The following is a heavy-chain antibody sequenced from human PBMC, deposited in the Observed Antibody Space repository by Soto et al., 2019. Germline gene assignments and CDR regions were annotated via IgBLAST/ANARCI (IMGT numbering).Heavy chain of an antibody. Sequence: QVQLQESGPGLVKPSQTLSLTCTVSGGSISSGDYYWSWIRQPPGKGLEWIGYIYYSGSTYYNPPLKSRVTISVDTSKNQFSLKLSSVTAADAAVYYCARLNRGSYYAFDIWGQGTMVTVSS. CDR1: GGSISSGDYY. CDR2: IYYSGST. CDR3: ARLNRGSYYAFDI. V-gene: IGHV4-30-4*01. J-gene: IGHJ3*02. D-gene: IGHD1-26*01.